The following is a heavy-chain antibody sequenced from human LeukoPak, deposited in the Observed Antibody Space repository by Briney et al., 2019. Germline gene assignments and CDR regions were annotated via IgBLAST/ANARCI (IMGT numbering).Heavy chain of an antibody. CDR3: AKTQYYDFWSGYYYYYGMDV. CDR2: ISYDGSNK. Sequence: PGRSLRLSCAASGFTFSSYAMHWVRQAPGKGLEWVAVISYDGSNKYYADSVKGRFTISRDNSKNTLYLQMNSLRAEDTAVYYCAKTQYYDFWSGYYYYYGMDVWGQGTTVTVSS. V-gene: IGHV3-30-3*02. D-gene: IGHD3-3*01. CDR1: GFTFSSYA. J-gene: IGHJ6*02.